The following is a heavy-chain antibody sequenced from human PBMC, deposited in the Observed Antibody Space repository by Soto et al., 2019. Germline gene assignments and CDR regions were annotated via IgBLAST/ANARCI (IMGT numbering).Heavy chain of an antibody. CDR1: RDSMINDDFY. J-gene: IGHJ4*02. CDR3: ARLRLGELSTDFEY. CDR2: INYRGSF. D-gene: IGHD3-16*01. V-gene: IGHV4-30-4*01. Sequence: SETLSPTFPVSRDSMINDDFYFSWILQSLGKRMEWIAYINYRGSFYSNPSLKSPTSISVDTSKNLLSLKMNSVTATDTAVYYCARLRLGELSTDFEYWVQGILVPVSS.